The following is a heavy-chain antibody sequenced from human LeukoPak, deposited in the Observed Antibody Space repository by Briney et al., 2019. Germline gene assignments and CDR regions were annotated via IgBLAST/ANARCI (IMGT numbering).Heavy chain of an antibody. CDR1: GGSISSYY. Sequence: RASETLFLTCTVSGGSISSYYWSWIRQPPGKGLEWIGYIYYSGSTNYNPSLKSRVTISVDTSKNQFSLKLSSVTAADTAVYYCARARYGDYFDYWGQGTLVTVSS. J-gene: IGHJ4*02. V-gene: IGHV4-59*01. CDR3: ARARYGDYFDY. D-gene: IGHD4-17*01. CDR2: IYYSGST.